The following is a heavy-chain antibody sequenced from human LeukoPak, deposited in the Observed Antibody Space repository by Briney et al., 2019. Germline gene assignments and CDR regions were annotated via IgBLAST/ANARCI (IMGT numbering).Heavy chain of an antibody. CDR3: ARGVGYSYGLDY. D-gene: IGHD5-18*01. J-gene: IGHJ4*02. CDR1: GGSISNDY. CDR2: IYKSETT. Sequence: SETLSLTCTVSGGSISNDYWSWIRQPPGKGLEWIGFIYKSETTSYSPSLQSRVTISVDTSKSQFSLKLSSVTAADTAVYYCARGVGYSYGLDYWGQGTLVIVSS. V-gene: IGHV4-59*01.